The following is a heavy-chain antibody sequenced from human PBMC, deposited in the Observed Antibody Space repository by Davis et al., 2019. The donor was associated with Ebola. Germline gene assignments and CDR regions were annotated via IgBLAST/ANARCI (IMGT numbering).Heavy chain of an antibody. CDR1: GYSISSGYY. CDR2: IYHSGST. Sequence: MPSETLSLTCTVSGYSISSGYYWGWIRQPPGKGLEWIGSIYHSGSTYYNPSLKSRVTISVDTSKNQFSLKLNSVTAADTAVYYCARGRFPNYDSSGYYVDCWGLGTLVTVSS. V-gene: IGHV4-38-2*02. D-gene: IGHD3-22*01. CDR3: ARGRFPNYDSSGYYVDC. J-gene: IGHJ4*02.